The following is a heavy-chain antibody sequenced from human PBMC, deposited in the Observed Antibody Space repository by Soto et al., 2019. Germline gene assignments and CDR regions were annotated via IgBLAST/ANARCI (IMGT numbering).Heavy chain of an antibody. CDR1: GGSIYTYY. V-gene: IGHV4-59*01. J-gene: IGHJ5*02. D-gene: IGHD5-12*01. CDR2: IYYSGST. CDR3: AREVNSGHDGRTTDNWFDP. Sequence: PSETLSLTCNVSGGSIYTYYWSWIRQPPGKGLEWIGYIYYSGSTNYNPSLKSRVTISVDTSKNQFSLKLSSVTAADTAVYYCAREVNSGHDGRTTDNWFDPWGQGTLVTVSS.